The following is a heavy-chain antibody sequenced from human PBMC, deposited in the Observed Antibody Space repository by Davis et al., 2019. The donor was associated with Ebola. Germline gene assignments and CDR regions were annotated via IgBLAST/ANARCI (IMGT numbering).Heavy chain of an antibody. V-gene: IGHV4-31*03. CDR3: ARPNYDILTGYYGPNWFDP. D-gene: IGHD3-9*01. J-gene: IGHJ5*02. CDR2: IYYSGST. Sequence: SETLSLTCTVSGGSISSGGYYWSWIRQHPGKGLEWIGYIYYSGSTYYNPSLKSRVTISVDTSKNQFSLKLSSVTAADTAVYYCARPNYDILTGYYGPNWFDPWGQGTLVTVSS. CDR1: GGSISSGGYY.